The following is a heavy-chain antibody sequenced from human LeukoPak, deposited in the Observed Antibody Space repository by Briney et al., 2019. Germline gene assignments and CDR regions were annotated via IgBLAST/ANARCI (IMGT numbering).Heavy chain of an antibody. D-gene: IGHD3-16*01. CDR3: ARGSSRGSYYDY. J-gene: IGHJ4*02. CDR2: IYYSGST. Sequence: SGTLSLTCTVSGGSISSYYWSWIRQPPGKGLEWIGYIYYSGSTNYNPSLKSRVTISVDTSKNQFSLKLSSVTAADTAVYYCARGSSRGSYYDYWGQGTLVTVSS. V-gene: IGHV4-59*01. CDR1: GGSISSYY.